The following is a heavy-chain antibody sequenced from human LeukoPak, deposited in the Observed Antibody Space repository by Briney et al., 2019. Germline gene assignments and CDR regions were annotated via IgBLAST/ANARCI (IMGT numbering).Heavy chain of an antibody. V-gene: IGHV3-23*01. Sequence: GGSLRLSCAASGLIFSTSAMSWVRQAPGKGLEWVSSISGSGGIAYYADSVKGRFTISRDNSNNTLSLQMSGLRVEDTAVYYCAKDGCPSCYFVYYYYGMDVWGQGTTVTVSS. CDR3: AKDGCPSCYFVYYYYGMDV. CDR2: ISGSGGIA. D-gene: IGHD2-2*01. J-gene: IGHJ6*02. CDR1: GLIFSTSA.